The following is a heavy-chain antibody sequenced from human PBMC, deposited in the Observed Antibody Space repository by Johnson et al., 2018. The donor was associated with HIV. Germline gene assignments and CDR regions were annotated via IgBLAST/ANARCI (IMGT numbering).Heavy chain of an antibody. Sequence: QVQLVESGGGVVQPGRSLRLSCAASGFTFSSYAMHWVSQAPGKGLEWVAVIACDGSNKYYEDSVKGRFTNSRDNSKNTLYLQMNSLRAEDTAMYYCAKGQSSGYPKDAFDIWGRGTMVTVSS. CDR1: GFTFSSYA. J-gene: IGHJ3*02. V-gene: IGHV3-30*04. D-gene: IGHD3-22*01. CDR3: AKGQSSGYPKDAFDI. CDR2: IACDGSNK.